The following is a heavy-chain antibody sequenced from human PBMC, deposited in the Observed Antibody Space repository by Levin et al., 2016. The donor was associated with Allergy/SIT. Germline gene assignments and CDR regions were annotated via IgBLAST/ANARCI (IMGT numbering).Heavy chain of an antibody. J-gene: IGHJ6*02. Sequence: GGSLRLSCAASGFTFSTYSMNWVRQAPGKGLEWVSSISSSSSYIYYADSVKGRFTISRDNSKNTLYLQMNSLRAEDTAVYYCARERWLQLDRRPYYYGMDVWGQGTTVTVSS. CDR3: ARERWLQLDRRPYYYGMDV. CDR1: GFTFSTYS. CDR2: ISSSSSYI. D-gene: IGHD5-24*01. V-gene: IGHV3-21*01.